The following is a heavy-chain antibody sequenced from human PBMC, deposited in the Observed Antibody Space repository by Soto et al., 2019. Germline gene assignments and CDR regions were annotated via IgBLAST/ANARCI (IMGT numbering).Heavy chain of an antibody. J-gene: IGHJ6*02. D-gene: IGHD3-16*01. CDR2: ISSSSSYI. Sequence: GGSLRLSCAASGFTFSSYSMNWVRQAPGKGLEWVSSISSSSSYIYYADSVKGRFTISRDNAKNSLYLQMNSLRAEDTAVYYCARDIGDRYHYYGMDVWGQGTTVTVS. V-gene: IGHV3-21*01. CDR3: ARDIGDRYHYYGMDV. CDR1: GFTFSSYS.